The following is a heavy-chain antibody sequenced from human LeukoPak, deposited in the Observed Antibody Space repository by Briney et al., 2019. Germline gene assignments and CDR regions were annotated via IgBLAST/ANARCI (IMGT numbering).Heavy chain of an antibody. D-gene: IGHD4-17*01. J-gene: IGHJ4*02. V-gene: IGHV3-30*02. CDR3: AKRFGDYYTFGYFDY. CDR2: IRYDGSNK. CDR1: GFTFSSYA. Sequence: GGSLRLSCAASGFTFSSYAMHWVRQAPGKGLEWVAFIRYDGSNKYYADSVKGRFTISRDNSKSTLYLQMNSLRAEDTAVYYCAKRFGDYYTFGYFDYWGQGTLVTVSS.